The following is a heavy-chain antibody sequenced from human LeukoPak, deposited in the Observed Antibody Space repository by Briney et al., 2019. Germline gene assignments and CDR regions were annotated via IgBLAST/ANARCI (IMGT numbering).Heavy chain of an antibody. J-gene: IGHJ4*02. V-gene: IGHV4-39*01. CDR1: GGSISNSDYH. CDR2: IFYTGST. CDR3: ARLDWAARPFDY. D-gene: IGHD6-6*01. Sequence: PSETLSLTCTVSGGSISNSDYHWGWIRQPPGKGLKWIGTIFYTGSTYYNPSLRSRVTISVDTSKNQLFLKLSSVTAADTAVYYCARLDWAARPFDYWGQGTLVTVSS.